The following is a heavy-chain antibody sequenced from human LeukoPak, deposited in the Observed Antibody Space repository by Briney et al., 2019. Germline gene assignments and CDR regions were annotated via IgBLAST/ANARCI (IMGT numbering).Heavy chain of an antibody. CDR1: GFTFSSYA. D-gene: IGHD1-1*01. CDR3: ARSTAAVEHFDY. CDR2: ISSNGGST. V-gene: IGHV3-64*04. J-gene: IGHJ4*02. Sequence: GGSLRLSCSASGFTFSSYAMHWVRQAPGKGLEYVSAISSNGGSTYYADSVKGRFTISRDNFKNTLFLHMHSLTVEDTAVYYCARSTAAVEHFDYWGQGILVAVSS.